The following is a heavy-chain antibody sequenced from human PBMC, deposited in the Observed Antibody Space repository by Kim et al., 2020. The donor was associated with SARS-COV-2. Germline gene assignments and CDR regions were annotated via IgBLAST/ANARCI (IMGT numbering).Heavy chain of an antibody. Sequence: SETLSLTCAVYGGSFSGYYWSWIRQPPGKGLEWIGEINHSGSTNYNPSLKSRVTISVDTSKNQFSLKLSSVTAADTAVYYCATGGLVGATLCDYWGQGTLVTVSS. J-gene: IGHJ4*02. CDR1: GGSFSGYY. V-gene: IGHV4-34*01. CDR2: INHSGST. D-gene: IGHD1-26*01. CDR3: ATGGLVGATLCDY.